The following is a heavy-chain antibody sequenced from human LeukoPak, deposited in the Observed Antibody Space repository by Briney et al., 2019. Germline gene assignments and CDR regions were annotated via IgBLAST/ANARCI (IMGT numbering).Heavy chain of an antibody. V-gene: IGHV3-48*03. Sequence: GGSLRLSCTASGFTFSGYEMNWVRQARGRGLEWVSYISSSGNSIYYADSVKGRFTISRDNAKNSLYLQMNSLRAEDMAVYYCARGRFGSCWGQGTLVTVSS. CDR2: ISSSGNSI. D-gene: IGHD6-13*01. CDR3: ARGRFGSC. CDR1: GFTFSGYE. J-gene: IGHJ1*01.